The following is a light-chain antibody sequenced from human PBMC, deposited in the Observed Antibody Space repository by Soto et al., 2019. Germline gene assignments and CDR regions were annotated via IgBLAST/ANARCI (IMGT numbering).Light chain of an antibody. CDR2: INSDGSH. V-gene: IGLV4-69*01. J-gene: IGLJ3*02. Sequence: QSVLTQSPSASASLGASVKLTCTLSSGHSSYAIAWHHQQPEKGPRYLMKINSDGSHSKGDGIPDRFSGSSSGTERYLTISSLQSEDEAEYYCQTWGTGIQVFGGGTKLTVL. CDR3: QTWGTGIQV. CDR1: SGHSSYA.